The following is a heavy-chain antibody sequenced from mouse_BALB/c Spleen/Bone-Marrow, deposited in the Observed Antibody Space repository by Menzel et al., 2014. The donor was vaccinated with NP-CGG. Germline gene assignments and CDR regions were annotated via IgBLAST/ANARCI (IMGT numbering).Heavy chain of an antibody. CDR1: GYTFTSYV. J-gene: IGHJ3*01. D-gene: IGHD1-1*01. CDR3: GRDYYGSTSFAY. V-gene: IGHV1-14*01. Sequence: EVQLQQSGPELVKPGTSVKMSCKASGYTFTSYVMHWVKQKPGQGLEWIGYINPYKDGIKYNEKFKGKATLTSDKSSSTAYMELSSLTSEDSAVYLCGRDYYGSTSFAYWGQGTLVTVSA. CDR2: INPYKDGI.